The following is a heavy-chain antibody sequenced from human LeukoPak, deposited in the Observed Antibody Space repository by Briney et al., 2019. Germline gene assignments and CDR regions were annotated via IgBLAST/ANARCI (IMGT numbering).Heavy chain of an antibody. CDR1: GFTFSSYW. D-gene: IGHD3-22*01. J-gene: IGHJ4*02. CDR3: ARGRIEDYYDSSDADY. V-gene: IGHV3-74*01. CDR2: INSDGSST. Sequence: GGSLRLSCAASGFTFSSYWMHWVRQAPGKGLVWVSRINSDGSSTSYADSVKGRFTVSRDNAKNSLYLQMNSLRAENTAVYYCARGRIEDYYDSSDADYWGQGTLVTVSS.